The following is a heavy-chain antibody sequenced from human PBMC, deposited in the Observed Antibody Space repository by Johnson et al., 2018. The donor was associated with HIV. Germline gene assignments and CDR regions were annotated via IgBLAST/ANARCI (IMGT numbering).Heavy chain of an antibody. CDR3: ARFRVQAAAGRGDAFDI. D-gene: IGHD6-13*01. CDR2: ISSSGSTI. Sequence: VQLVESGGGLVQPGGSLRLSCAASGFTFSSYDMHWVRQATGKGLEWISYISSSGSTIYYADSVKGRFTISRDNAKNSLYLQMNSLRAEDTAVYYCARFRVQAAAGRGDAFDIWGQGTMVTVSS. J-gene: IGHJ3*02. CDR1: GFTFSSYD. V-gene: IGHV3-48*04.